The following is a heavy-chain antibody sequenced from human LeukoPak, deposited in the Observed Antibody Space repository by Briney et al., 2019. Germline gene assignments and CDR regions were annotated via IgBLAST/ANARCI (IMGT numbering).Heavy chain of an antibody. Sequence: SETLSLTCTVSGGSISSSGYYWGWIRQPPGKGLEWIGSIYYSGTTYYNPSLKSRVTMSLDTSKIQFSLKLSSVTAADTAVYYCARVKGSWYYFDYWGQGTLVTVSS. J-gene: IGHJ4*02. CDR1: GGSISSSGYY. CDR2: IYYSGTT. D-gene: IGHD2-8*01. V-gene: IGHV4-39*07. CDR3: ARVKGSWYYFDY.